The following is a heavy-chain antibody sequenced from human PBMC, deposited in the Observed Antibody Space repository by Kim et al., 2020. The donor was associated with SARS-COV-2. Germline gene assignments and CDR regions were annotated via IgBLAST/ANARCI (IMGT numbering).Heavy chain of an antibody. CDR3: ARDLYYGSGSYYFDY. V-gene: IGHV3-53*01. Sequence: SVKGRFTISRDNSKNTLYLQMNSLRAEDTAVYYCARDLYYGSGSYYFDYWGQGTLVTVSS. J-gene: IGHJ4*02. D-gene: IGHD3-10*01.